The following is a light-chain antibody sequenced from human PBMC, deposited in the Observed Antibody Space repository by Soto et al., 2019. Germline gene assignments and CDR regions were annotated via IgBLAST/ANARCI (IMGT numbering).Light chain of an antibody. V-gene: IGLV1-51*01. CDR3: GTWDGSPNTVV. CDR1: NSNIGTNY. J-gene: IGLJ3*02. Sequence: QSALTQTPSVSAAPGQKVTISCSGSNSNIGTNYVSWYQQLPGTAPKLLIYEDNKRPSGIPDRFSGSKSGTSSTLAITGLQTGDEAVYYCGTWDGSPNTVVFGGGTKLTVL. CDR2: EDN.